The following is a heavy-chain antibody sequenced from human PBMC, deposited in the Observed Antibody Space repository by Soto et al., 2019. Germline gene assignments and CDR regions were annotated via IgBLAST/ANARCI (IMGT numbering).Heavy chain of an antibody. CDR3: VRGPNIYYFDS. CDR1: GGSISRYY. V-gene: IGHV4-59*01. Sequence: SETLSLTCTVSGGSISRYYWNWIRQSPGKGLEWIAYIYDSGSTNYNPSLKSRVTMSLDTSKNQFSLKLSSVTAADTAVYYCVRGPNIYYFDSWGPGSLVTV. D-gene: IGHD2-15*01. J-gene: IGHJ4*02. CDR2: IYDSGST.